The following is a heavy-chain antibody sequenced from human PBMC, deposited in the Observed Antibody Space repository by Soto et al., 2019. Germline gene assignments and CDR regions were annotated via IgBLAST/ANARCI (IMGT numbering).Heavy chain of an antibody. V-gene: IGHV4-30-2*01. Sequence: QLQLQESGSGLLEPSQTLSLTCAVSGGSISSGGYCWTWIRQPPGKGLEWIGYIYHSGRTSYNVSLQSRVTISVDRSKNQFSLKLSSVTAADTAVYYCVRGDDYSGMDVWGQGTTVTVSS. J-gene: IGHJ6*02. CDR3: VRGDDYSGMDV. CDR1: GGSISSGGYC. CDR2: IYHSGRT.